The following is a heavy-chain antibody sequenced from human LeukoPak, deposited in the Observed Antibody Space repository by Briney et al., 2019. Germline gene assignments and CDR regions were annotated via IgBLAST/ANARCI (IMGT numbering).Heavy chain of an antibody. V-gene: IGHV3-30-3*01. D-gene: IGHD2-15*01. Sequence: PGGSLRLSCAASRFTFSSFAMHWVRQAPGKGLEWVAVISYDGNNKDYADSVKGRFTISRDNSKNTLYLQMNSLRAEDTAVYHCARPDGSCYSQITFCSPWAFDVWGQGTMVTVSS. CDR2: ISYDGNNK. J-gene: IGHJ3*01. CDR1: RFTFSSFA. CDR3: ARPDGSCYSQITFCSPWAFDV.